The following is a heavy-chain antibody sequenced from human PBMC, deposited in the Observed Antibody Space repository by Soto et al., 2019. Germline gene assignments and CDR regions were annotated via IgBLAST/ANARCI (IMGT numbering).Heavy chain of an antibody. CDR3: ARDITYYYGSGGRWFDP. CDR1: GGSISSYY. J-gene: IGHJ5*02. Sequence: SETLSLTCTVSGGSISSYYWSWIRQPPGKGLEWIGYIYYSGSTNYNPSLKSRVTISVDTSKSQFSLKLSSVTAADTAVYYCARDITYYYGSGGRWFDPWGQGTLVTVSS. D-gene: IGHD3-10*01. CDR2: IYYSGST. V-gene: IGHV4-59*01.